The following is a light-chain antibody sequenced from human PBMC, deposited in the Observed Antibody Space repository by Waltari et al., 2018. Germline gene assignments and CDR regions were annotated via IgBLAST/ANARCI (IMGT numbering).Light chain of an antibody. CDR3: QQYYSNPAT. CDR1: QGISSY. Sequence: AIRITQSPSSLSASTGDRVTITCRGSQGISSYLAWYQQKPGKAPKGLDLAASTLQSGVPSRFSGSGSGTDFPFTLSCLPSENFSNYYCQQYYSNPATFGQGTKVEIK. J-gene: IGKJ1*01. V-gene: IGKV1-8*01. CDR2: AAS.